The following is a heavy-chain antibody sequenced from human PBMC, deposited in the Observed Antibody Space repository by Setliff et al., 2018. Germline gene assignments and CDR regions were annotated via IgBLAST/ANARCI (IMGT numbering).Heavy chain of an antibody. V-gene: IGHV3-7*01. CDR3: ARDLVGATADF. J-gene: IGHJ4*02. CDR2: IKQDGSER. CDR1: GFTFNNYW. Sequence: GGSLRLSCAASGFTFNNYWMNWVRQAPGKGLEWVANIKQDGSERFYMDSMKGRFTISRDNAKNTVYLQMNSLRGDDTAVYHCARDLVGATADFWGRGTLVTVSS. D-gene: IGHD1-26*01.